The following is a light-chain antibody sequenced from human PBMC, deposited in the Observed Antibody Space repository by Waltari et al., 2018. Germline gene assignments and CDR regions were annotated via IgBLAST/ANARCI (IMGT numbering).Light chain of an antibody. CDR1: QSVSSN. J-gene: IGKJ1*01. CDR3: QQYNNWRGT. CDR2: GAS. Sequence: EIVMTQSPATLSVSPGERATLSCRASQSVSSNLAWYQQTPGQAPRLLIYGASTRATGIPARFSGSGSGTEFTLTISSLQSEDFAVYYCQQYNNWRGTFGQGTKVEI. V-gene: IGKV3-15*01.